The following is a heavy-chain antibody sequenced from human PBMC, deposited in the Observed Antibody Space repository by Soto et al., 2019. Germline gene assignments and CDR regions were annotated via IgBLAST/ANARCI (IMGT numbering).Heavy chain of an antibody. CDR1: GRTFSSYA. J-gene: IGHJ4*02. CDR2: IIAIFGTA. D-gene: IGHD3-10*01. Sequence: QVQLVQSGAEVKKPGASVKVSCKASGRTFSSYAISWVRQAPGQGLEWMGGIIAIFGTANYAQKFQGRVTITADESTSTAYMELSSLRSEDTAVYYCARESEGAGSYYRPLDYWGQGTMVTVSS. CDR3: ARESEGAGSYYRPLDY. V-gene: IGHV1-69*01.